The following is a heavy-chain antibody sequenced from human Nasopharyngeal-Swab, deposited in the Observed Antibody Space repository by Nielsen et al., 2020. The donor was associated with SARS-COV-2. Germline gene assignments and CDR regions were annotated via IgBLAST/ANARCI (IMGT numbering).Heavy chain of an antibody. CDR3: ARAPVTIEVHYYYGLDV. CDR1: GFTFSDYW. V-gene: IGHV3-7*03. J-gene: IGHJ6*02. CDR2: IKQDGTLK. D-gene: IGHD3-10*01. Sequence: GESLKISCGGSGFTFSDYWMSWVRQSPEKGLEWVANIKQDGTLKSYVDSVKGRFIISRDNAKNSLDLQMNSLRVEDTAVYYCARAPVTIEVHYYYGLDVWGQGTTVTVSS.